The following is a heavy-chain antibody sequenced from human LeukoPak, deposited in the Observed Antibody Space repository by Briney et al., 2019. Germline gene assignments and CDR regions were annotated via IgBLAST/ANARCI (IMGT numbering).Heavy chain of an antibody. CDR2: IKSKTDGGTT. J-gene: IGHJ4*02. CDR3: TTDPMTTVTPLDY. CDR1: GFTFSSYP. V-gene: IGHV3-15*01. D-gene: IGHD4-17*01. Sequence: GGSLRLSCAASGFTFSSYPLSWVRQAPGKGLEWVGRIKSKTDGGTTDYAAPVKGRFTISKDDSKNTLYLQMNSLKTEDTAVYYCTTDPMTTVTPLDYWGQGTLVTVSS.